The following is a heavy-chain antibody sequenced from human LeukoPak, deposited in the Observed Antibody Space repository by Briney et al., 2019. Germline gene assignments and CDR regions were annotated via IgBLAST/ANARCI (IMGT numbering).Heavy chain of an antibody. D-gene: IGHD6-13*01. CDR2: ISYDGSNK. CDR3: ARDAAAVSSAAYYFDY. Sequence: GGSLRLSCAASGFTFSSYAMHWVRQAPGKRLEWVAVISYDGSNKYYADSVKGRFTISRDNSKNTRYLQMNSLRAEDTAVYYCARDAAAVSSAAYYFDYWGQGTLVTVSS. J-gene: IGHJ4*02. V-gene: IGHV3-30*04. CDR1: GFTFSSYA.